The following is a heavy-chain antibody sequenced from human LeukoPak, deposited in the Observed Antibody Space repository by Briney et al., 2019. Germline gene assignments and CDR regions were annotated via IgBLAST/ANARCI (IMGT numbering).Heavy chain of an antibody. J-gene: IGHJ3*01. V-gene: IGHV4-38-2*01. Sequence: SETLSLTCAVSGYSISSGYYRGWTRHPPGNGLEWIGSIYHSGSTYYNPSLKSRVTISVDTSKNQFSLKLSSVTAADTAMYYCARNIVVVPTVTGAFDVWGQGTMVTVSS. CDR1: GYSISSGYY. CDR3: ARNIVVVPTVTGAFDV. CDR2: IYHSGST. D-gene: IGHD2-2*01.